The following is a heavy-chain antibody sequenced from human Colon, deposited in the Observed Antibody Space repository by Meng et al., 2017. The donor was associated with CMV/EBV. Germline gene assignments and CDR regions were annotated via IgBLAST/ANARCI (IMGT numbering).Heavy chain of an antibody. CDR1: GITFSSYV. Sequence: GESLKISCAASGITFSSYVMTWVRQAPGKGLEWVSYISSSGSTIYYADSVKGRFTISRDNAKNSLYLQMNSLRAEDTAVYYCARGGGYYYDSSGDVWRLWGQGTLVTVSS. D-gene: IGHD3-22*01. J-gene: IGHJ4*02. V-gene: IGHV3-48*03. CDR2: ISSSGSTI. CDR3: ARGGGYYYDSSGDVWRL.